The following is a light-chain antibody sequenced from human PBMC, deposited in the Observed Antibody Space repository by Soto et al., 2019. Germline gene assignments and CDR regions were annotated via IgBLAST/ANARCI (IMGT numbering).Light chain of an antibody. Sequence: QSALTQPASVSGSPGQSITISCTGTSSDVGGYNYVSWYQQHPGTAPKLMIYDVSNRPSGVSNRFPGSKSGNTASLTISGLQAEDEADYYCSSYTSSSTQVFGGGTKLTVL. CDR2: DVS. CDR1: SSDVGGYNY. V-gene: IGLV2-14*01. J-gene: IGLJ2*01. CDR3: SSYTSSSTQV.